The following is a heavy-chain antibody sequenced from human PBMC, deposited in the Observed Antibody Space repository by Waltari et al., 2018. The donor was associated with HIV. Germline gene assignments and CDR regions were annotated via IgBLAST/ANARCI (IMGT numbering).Heavy chain of an antibody. CDR3: ASLYNYVWGSPPPFDY. J-gene: IGHJ4*02. CDR1: GFTFSSYW. Sequence: EVQLVESGGGLVQPGGSLRLSCAASGFTFSSYWMHWVRQAPGKGLVWVSRINGDGSGTNYADPVKGRFTISRDNAKNTVYLQMNSLRAEYTALYYCASLYNYVWGSPPPFDYWGQGTLVTVSS. CDR2: INGDGSGT. V-gene: IGHV3-74*01. D-gene: IGHD3-16*01.